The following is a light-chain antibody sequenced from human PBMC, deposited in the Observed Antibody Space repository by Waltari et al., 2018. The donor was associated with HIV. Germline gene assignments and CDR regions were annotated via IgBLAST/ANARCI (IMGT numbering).Light chain of an antibody. V-gene: IGKV3D-15*03. CDR2: GAF. CDR1: ESVSSN. Sequence: EIVMTQSPATVSVSPGERVTLSCRASESVSSNLAWYQQKPGQAPRLLLYGAFIMATGIPDRFSGSGSGTEFTLTISTLQSEDFAVYYCQQYNSWPLIGGGTKVDFK. J-gene: IGKJ4*01. CDR3: QQYNSWPL.